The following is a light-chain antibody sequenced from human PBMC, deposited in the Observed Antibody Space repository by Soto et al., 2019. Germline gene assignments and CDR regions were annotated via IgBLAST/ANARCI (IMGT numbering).Light chain of an antibody. CDR3: SSYAASSAVV. V-gene: IGLV2-14*03. CDR1: SSDIGTYNF. CDR2: DVS. J-gene: IGLJ2*01. Sequence: QSVLTQPASVSVSPGQSITISCTGTSSDIGTYNFVSWYQQHPGKAPQLLIYDVSFRPSGVSDRFSGSKSGSTASLTISGLQSKDEANYFCSSYAASSAVVFGGGTKVTVL.